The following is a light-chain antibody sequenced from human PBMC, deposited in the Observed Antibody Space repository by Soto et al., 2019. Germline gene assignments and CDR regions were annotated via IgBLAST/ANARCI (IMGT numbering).Light chain of an antibody. V-gene: IGLV2-14*01. Sequence: QSALTQPASVSGSPGQSITISCTGTSSDVGAYNYVSWYQQYPGTAPKVMIYEVSSRPSGVSHRFSGSKSGNTASLTISGLQPEDEADYYCSSYATNRDVLFGGGTKLTVL. CDR1: SSDVGAYNY. J-gene: IGLJ2*01. CDR2: EVS. CDR3: SSYATNRDVL.